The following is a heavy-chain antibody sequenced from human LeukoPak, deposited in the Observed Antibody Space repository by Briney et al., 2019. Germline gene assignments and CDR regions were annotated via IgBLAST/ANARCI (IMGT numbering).Heavy chain of an antibody. Sequence: TETLSLSCAVYGGSLSGYYWSSVRQPPGKGLEWIREINHSGSTNYNPSLKSRVTISVDTSKNQFSLKLSSVSAADTAVYDCARAPARGGDFDYWGQGTLVTVSS. CDR2: INHSGST. CDR3: ARAPARGGDFDY. CDR1: GGSLSGYY. J-gene: IGHJ4*02. D-gene: IGHD2-21*01. V-gene: IGHV4-34*01.